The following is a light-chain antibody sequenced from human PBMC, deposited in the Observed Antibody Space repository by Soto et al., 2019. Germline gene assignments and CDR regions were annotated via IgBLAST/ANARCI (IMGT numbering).Light chain of an antibody. V-gene: IGLV1-40*01. CDR3: QSYDSSLSGYV. J-gene: IGLJ1*01. Sequence: QSALTQPPSVSGAPGQRVTISCTGSSSNIGAGYDVHWYQQLPGTATKLLIYGNSNRPSGVPDRFTGSKSGTSASLAFTGLQAEDEADYYCQSYDSSLSGYVFGTGTKVTVL. CDR2: GNS. CDR1: SSNIGAGYD.